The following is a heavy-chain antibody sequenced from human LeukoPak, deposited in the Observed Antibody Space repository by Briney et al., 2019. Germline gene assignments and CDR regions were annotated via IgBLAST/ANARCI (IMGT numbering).Heavy chain of an antibody. V-gene: IGHV3-30*02. CDR3: ARGLSYSSGWLDSYYYYMDV. D-gene: IGHD6-19*01. Sequence: GGSLRLSCAASGYTFISYGMHWVRQAPGKGLEWVAFIRFDGRNKYYADSVKGRFTISRDNAKNSLYLQMNSLRAEDTAVYYCARGLSYSSGWLDSYYYYMDVWGKGTTVTVSS. CDR1: GYTFISYG. J-gene: IGHJ6*03. CDR2: IRFDGRNK.